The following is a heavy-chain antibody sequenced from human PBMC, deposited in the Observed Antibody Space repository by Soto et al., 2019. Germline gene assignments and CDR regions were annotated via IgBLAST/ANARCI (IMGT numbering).Heavy chain of an antibody. CDR2: INGDSGKP. CDR3: GRGAGTSKIYAMGMDV. V-gene: IGHV1-3*01. J-gene: IGHJ6*02. Sequence: QAQLVQSGPEVQKPGASMKVSCMASAFNLRSYSIHWVRQAHGQRLEWMGQINGDSGKPRYSHRFEGRVTFKRDTDASTATLELHSLRPEDTAVYYCGRGAGTSKIYAMGMDVWGQGTAVSVSS. D-gene: IGHD2-2*01. CDR1: AFNLRSYS.